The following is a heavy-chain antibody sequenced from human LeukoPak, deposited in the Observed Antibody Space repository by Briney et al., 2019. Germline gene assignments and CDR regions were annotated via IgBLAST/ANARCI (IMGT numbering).Heavy chain of an antibody. V-gene: IGHV3-23*01. CDR2: ISGSGDNT. CDR1: GFTFSSYA. D-gene: IGHD2-15*01. CDR3: ASRDPCSGGTCCGLGY. J-gene: IGHJ4*02. Sequence: GGSLRLSCAASGFTFSSYAMNWVRQAPGKGLEWVSTISGSGDNTFYADSVKGRFTISRDNSKNTLYLQMNSLRAEDTAVFFCASRDPCSGGTCCGLGYWGQGTLVTVSS.